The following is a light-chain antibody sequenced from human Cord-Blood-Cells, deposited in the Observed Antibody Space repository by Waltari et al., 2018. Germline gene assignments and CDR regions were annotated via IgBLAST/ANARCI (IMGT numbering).Light chain of an antibody. J-gene: IGLJ3*02. Sequence: QSALTQPASVSGSPGQSITISCPGTSSDVGSSNLVSWYQQHPGKAPKLMIYEGSKRPSGVSNRFSGSKSGNTASLTISGLQAEDEADYYCCSYAGSSTSWVFGGGTKLTVL. V-gene: IGLV2-23*01. CDR3: CSYAGSSTSWV. CDR2: EGS. CDR1: SSDVGSSNL.